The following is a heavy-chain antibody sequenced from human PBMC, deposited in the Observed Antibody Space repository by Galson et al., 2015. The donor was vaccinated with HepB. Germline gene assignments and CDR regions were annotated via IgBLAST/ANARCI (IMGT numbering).Heavy chain of an antibody. J-gene: IGHJ6*03. CDR3: ARGIVVVPAATVGYYYYYMDV. D-gene: IGHD2-2*01. Sequence: SVKVSCKASGYTFTGYYMHWVRQAPGQGLEWMGWINPNSGGTNYAQKFQGRVTMTRDTSISTAYMELSRLRSDDTAVYYCARGIVVVPAATVGYYYYYMDVWGKGTTVTVSS. CDR1: GYTFTGYY. CDR2: INPNSGGT. V-gene: IGHV1-2*02.